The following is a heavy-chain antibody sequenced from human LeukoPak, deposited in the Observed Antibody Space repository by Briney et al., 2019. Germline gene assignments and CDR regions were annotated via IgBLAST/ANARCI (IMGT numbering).Heavy chain of an antibody. CDR3: ARFGGGTTWVSNWFDP. J-gene: IGHJ5*02. CDR2: IYTSGST. Sequence: SETLSLTCTVSGGSISSGSYYWSWIRQPAGKGLEWIGRIYTSGSTNYNPSLKSRVTISVDTSKNQFSLKLSSVTAADTAVYYCARFGGGTTWVSNWFDPWGQGTLVTVSS. V-gene: IGHV4-61*02. CDR1: GGSISSGSYY. D-gene: IGHD1-1*01.